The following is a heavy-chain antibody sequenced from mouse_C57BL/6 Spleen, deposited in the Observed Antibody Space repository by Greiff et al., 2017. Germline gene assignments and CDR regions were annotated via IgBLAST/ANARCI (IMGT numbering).Heavy chain of an antibody. CDR1: GYTFTSYW. Sequence: QVQLQQPGAELVRPGSSVKLSCKASGYTFTSYWMHWVKQRPIQGLEWIGNIDPSDSETHYNQKFKDKATLTVDKSSSTAYMQLSSLTSEDSAVYYCARVNYYGSSSGYFDYWGQGTTLTVSS. D-gene: IGHD1-1*01. V-gene: IGHV1-52*01. CDR3: ARVNYYGSSSGYFDY. J-gene: IGHJ2*01. CDR2: IDPSDSET.